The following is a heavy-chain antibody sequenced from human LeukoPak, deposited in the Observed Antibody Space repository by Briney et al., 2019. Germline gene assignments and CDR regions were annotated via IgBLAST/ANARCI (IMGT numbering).Heavy chain of an antibody. CDR3: ARGQPRVY. Sequence: PGRSLRLSCAASGFTFSSYAMHWVRQAPGKGLEWVAVISYDGSNKYYADSVKGRFTISRDNSKNTLYLQMNSLRAEDTAVYYCARGQPRVYWGQGTLVTVSS. V-gene: IGHV3-30-3*01. CDR1: GFTFSSYA. D-gene: IGHD2-2*01. J-gene: IGHJ4*02. CDR2: ISYDGSNK.